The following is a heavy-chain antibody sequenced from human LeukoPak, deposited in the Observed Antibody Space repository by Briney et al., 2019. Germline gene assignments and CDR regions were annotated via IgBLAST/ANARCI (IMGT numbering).Heavy chain of an antibody. V-gene: IGHV3-23*01. CDR2: ISGSGGST. CDR3: AKSPGGTSFYSHLFDY. Sequence: GGSLRLSCAASGFTFSSYAMSWVRQAPGKGLEWVSAISGSGGSTYYADSVKGRFTISRDNSKNTLYLQMNSLRAEDTAVYYCAKSPGGTSFYSHLFDYWGQGTLVTVSS. D-gene: IGHD2-2*02. CDR1: GFTFSSYA. J-gene: IGHJ4*02.